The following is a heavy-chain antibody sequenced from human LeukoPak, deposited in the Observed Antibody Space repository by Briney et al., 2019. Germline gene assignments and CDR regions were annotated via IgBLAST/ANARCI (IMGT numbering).Heavy chain of an antibody. D-gene: IGHD1-20*01. CDR2: IWYDGSNK. J-gene: IGHJ3*02. V-gene: IGHV3-33*08. CDR1: GFTFSSYG. CDR3: ARARYNWNDRSGAFDI. Sequence: PGGSLRLSCAASGFTFSSYGMHWVRQAPGKGLEWVALIWYDGSNKYYAASVKGRFTISRNTSKTKMYLQMNSLRAEDTAVYYCARARYNWNDRSGAFDIWGQGTMVIVSS.